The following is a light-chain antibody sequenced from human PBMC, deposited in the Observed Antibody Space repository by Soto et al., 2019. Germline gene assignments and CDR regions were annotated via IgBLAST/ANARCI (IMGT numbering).Light chain of an antibody. V-gene: IGLV1-40*01. J-gene: IGLJ3*02. CDR3: QSYDIALGVM. CDR2: GNN. CDR1: SSNIGAGYD. Sequence: QSVLKQPPSVSGAPGQRVTISCTGSSSNIGAGYDVHWYQQLPGTAPKLLIYGNNNRPSGVPDRFSGAKSGTSASLAITGLQAEDEADYYCQSYDIALGVMFGGGTQLTVL.